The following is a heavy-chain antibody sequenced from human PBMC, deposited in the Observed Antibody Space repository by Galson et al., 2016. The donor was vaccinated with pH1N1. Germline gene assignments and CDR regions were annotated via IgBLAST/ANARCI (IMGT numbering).Heavy chain of an antibody. J-gene: IGHJ4*02. D-gene: IGHD1-26*01. CDR2: IDPSNGGT. Sequence: SVKVSCKASGYIFTRDYFHWVRQAPGQGLEWMGVIDPSNGGTTFAQKFQGLVTTTRDTSTSTVYMEVSGLKSDDTAVYYCTRDLGRLRDYWGQGTLVPVSS. CDR3: TRDLGRLRDY. CDR1: GYIFTRDY. V-gene: IGHV1-46*03.